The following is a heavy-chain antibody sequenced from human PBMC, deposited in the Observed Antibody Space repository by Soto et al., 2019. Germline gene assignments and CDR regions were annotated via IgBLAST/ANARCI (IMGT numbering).Heavy chain of an antibody. CDR2: IYFTGST. D-gene: IGHD3-3*01. Sequence: PSETLSLTCTVSGGSISSYYWSWIRQPPGKGLEWIGYIYFTGSTNYNPSLKSRVTISVDTSKNQFSLKLTSVTAADTAVYYCARASVNWSGYSRGWFDPWGQGTLVTVSS. CDR3: ARASVNWSGYSRGWFDP. CDR1: GGSISSYY. J-gene: IGHJ5*02. V-gene: IGHV4-59*12.